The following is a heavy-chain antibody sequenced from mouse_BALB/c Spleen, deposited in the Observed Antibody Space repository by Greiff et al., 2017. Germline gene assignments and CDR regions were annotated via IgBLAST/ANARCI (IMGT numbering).Heavy chain of an antibody. V-gene: IGHV5-17*02. Sequence: DVKLVESGGGLVKPGGSLKLSCAASGFTFSSFGMHWVRQAPEKGLEWVAYISSGSSTIYYADTVKGRFTISRDNPKNTLFLQMTSLRSEDTAMYYCARNYYGSSPYFDYWGQGTTLTVSS. CDR2: ISSGSSTI. D-gene: IGHD1-1*01. J-gene: IGHJ2*01. CDR1: GFTFSSFG. CDR3: ARNYYGSSPYFDY.